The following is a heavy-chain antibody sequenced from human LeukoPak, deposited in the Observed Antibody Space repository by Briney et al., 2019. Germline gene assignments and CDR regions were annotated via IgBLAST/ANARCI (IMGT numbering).Heavy chain of an antibody. CDR3: ARSSWSIVGALDAFDI. V-gene: IGHV3-7*01. CDR1: GFTFSSYW. J-gene: IGHJ3*02. Sequence: GGSLRLSCAASGFTFSSYWMSWVRQAPGKGLEWVANIKQGGSEKYYVDSVKGRFTISRDNAKNSLYLQMNSLRAEDTAVYYCARSSWSIVGALDAFDIWGQGTMVTVSS. D-gene: IGHD1-26*01. CDR2: IKQGGSEK.